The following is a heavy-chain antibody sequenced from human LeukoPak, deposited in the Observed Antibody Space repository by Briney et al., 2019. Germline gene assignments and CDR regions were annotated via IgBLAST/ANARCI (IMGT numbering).Heavy chain of an antibody. D-gene: IGHD3-16*01. CDR3: AGRYDPYYFDY. Sequence: SETLSLTCTVSGGSVSSGSYYWSWIRQPPGKGLEWIGYIYYSGSTNYNPSLKSRVTISIDTSKNQFSLKLSSVTAADTAVYYCAGRYDPYYFDYWGQGTLVTVSS. CDR1: GGSVSSGSYY. J-gene: IGHJ4*02. CDR2: IYYSGST. V-gene: IGHV4-61*01.